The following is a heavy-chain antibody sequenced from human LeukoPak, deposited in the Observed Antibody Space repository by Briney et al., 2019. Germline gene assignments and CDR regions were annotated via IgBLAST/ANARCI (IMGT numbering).Heavy chain of an antibody. V-gene: IGHV4-30-4*01. D-gene: IGHD5-18*01. Sequence: SETLSLTCTVSGGSISSGDYYWSWIRQPPGKGLEWIGYIYYSGSTYYNPSLKSRVTVSVDTSKNQFSLKLSSVTAADTAVYYCARVGGYSYDYVLEAYMDVWGQGTTVTVSS. CDR2: IYYSGST. J-gene: IGHJ6*02. CDR1: GGSISSGDYY. CDR3: ARVGGYSYDYVLEAYMDV.